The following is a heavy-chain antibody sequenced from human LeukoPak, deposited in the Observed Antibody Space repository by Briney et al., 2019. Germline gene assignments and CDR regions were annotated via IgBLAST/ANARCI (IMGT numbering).Heavy chain of an antibody. CDR1: GGSISSYY. Sequence: SETLSLTCTVSGGSISSYYWSWIRQPPGKGLEWIGYIYYSGSTNYNPSLKSRVTISVDTSKNQFSLKLSSVTAADTAVYYCARVPRIAAAGGLDYWSQGTLVTVSS. CDR3: ARVPRIAAAGGLDY. V-gene: IGHV4-59*12. CDR2: IYYSGST. D-gene: IGHD6-13*01. J-gene: IGHJ4*02.